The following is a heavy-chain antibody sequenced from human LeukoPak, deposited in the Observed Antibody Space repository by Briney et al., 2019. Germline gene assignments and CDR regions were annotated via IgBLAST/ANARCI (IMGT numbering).Heavy chain of an antibody. V-gene: IGHV3-30-3*01. CDR3: ARGQPDRGLRLGELLLPDY. J-gene: IGHJ4*02. CDR1: GFTFSSYA. D-gene: IGHD3-16*01. Sequence: GSLRLSCAASGFTFSSYAMHWVRQAPGKGLEWVSVISYDGSNKYYADSVKGRFTISRDNSKNTLYLQMNSLRAEDTAVYYCARGQPDRGLRLGELLLPDYWGQGTLVTVSS. CDR2: ISYDGSNK.